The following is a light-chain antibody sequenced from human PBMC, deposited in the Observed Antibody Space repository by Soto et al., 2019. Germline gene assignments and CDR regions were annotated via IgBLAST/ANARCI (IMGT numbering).Light chain of an antibody. CDR3: SSYAGSSNV. CDR2: EGS. V-gene: IGLV2-14*02. Sequence: QSVLTQPASVSGSPGQSITISCIGIISDVGNYHLVSWYQQHPGKAPKLMIYEGSKRPSGVSNRFSGSKSGNTASLTVSGLQAEDEADYYCSSYAGSSNVFGTGTKLTVL. CDR1: ISDVGNYHL. J-gene: IGLJ1*01.